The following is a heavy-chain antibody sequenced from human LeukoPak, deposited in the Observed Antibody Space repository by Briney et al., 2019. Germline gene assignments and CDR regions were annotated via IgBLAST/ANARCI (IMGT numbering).Heavy chain of an antibody. D-gene: IGHD6-19*01. J-gene: IGHJ4*02. CDR3: AREGPYSSGWYYFDY. CDR1: GFTFSSYA. CDR2: ISYDGSNK. V-gene: IGHV3-30*04. Sequence: GGSLRLSCAASGFTFSSYAMHWVRQAPGKGLEWVAVISYDGSNKYYADSVKGRFTISRDNSKNTLYLQMNSLRAEDTAVYYCAREGPYSSGWYYFDYWGQGILVTVSS.